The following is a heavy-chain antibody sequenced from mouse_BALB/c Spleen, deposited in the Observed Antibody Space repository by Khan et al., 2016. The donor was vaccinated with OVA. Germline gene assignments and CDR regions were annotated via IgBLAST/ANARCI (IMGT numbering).Heavy chain of an antibody. CDR3: ARRGYDYGRGALFAY. V-gene: IGHV2-2*02. Sequence: QVQLQQSGPGLVQPSQSLSFTCTVSGFSLPNYSVHWVRQSPGKGLEWLGVIWSAGSTDYNEAFISRLTISKDNSRSQVFFKMNNLQPNDTAIYYCARRGYDYGRGALFAYWGQGTLVTVSA. CDR2: IWSAGST. D-gene: IGHD2-4*01. CDR1: GFSLPNYS. J-gene: IGHJ3*01.